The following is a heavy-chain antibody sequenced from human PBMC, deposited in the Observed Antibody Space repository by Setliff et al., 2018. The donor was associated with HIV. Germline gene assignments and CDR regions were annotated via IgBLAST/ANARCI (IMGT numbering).Heavy chain of an antibody. CDR2: VCPGDSDS. CDR1: GFTFTNYW. D-gene: IGHD3-16*02. CDR3: ARHRIVKAYYYMDV. Sequence: GESLKISCQGSGFTFTNYWIGWVRQMPGKGLEWIGIVCPGDSDSRYSPSFQGQVTISADKSISTAYLQWSSLKASDTAMYYCARHRIVKAYYYMDVWGKGTTVTVSS. V-gene: IGHV5-51*01. J-gene: IGHJ6*03.